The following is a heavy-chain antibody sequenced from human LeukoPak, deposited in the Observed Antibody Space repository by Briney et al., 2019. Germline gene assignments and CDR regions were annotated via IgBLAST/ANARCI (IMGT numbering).Heavy chain of an antibody. CDR1: GFTFGDYA. CDR3: TRVTYYYDSSGYFHFDS. CDR2: IRRKAHGGTT. Sequence: GGSLRLSCTTSGFTFGDYAMSWVRQAPGKGLEWVSFIRRKAHGGTTEYAASVKGRFSSSRDDSKSIAYLQMNSLKTEDTAVYFCTRVTYYYDSSGYFHFDSWGPGSLVTVSS. V-gene: IGHV3-49*04. J-gene: IGHJ4*02. D-gene: IGHD3-22*01.